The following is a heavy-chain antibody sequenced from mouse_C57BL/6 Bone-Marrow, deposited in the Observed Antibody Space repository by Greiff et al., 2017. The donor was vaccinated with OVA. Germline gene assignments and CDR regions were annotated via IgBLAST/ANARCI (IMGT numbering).Heavy chain of an antibody. CDR3: AREITTVVATFYWYFDV. D-gene: IGHD1-1*01. CDR1: GFTFSDYY. Sequence: EVMLVESEGGLVQPGSSMKLSCTASGFTFSDYYMAWVRQVPEKGLEWVANINYDGSSTYYLDSLKSRFIISRDNAKNILYLQMSSLKSEDTATYYCAREITTVVATFYWYFDVWGTGTTVTVSS. CDR2: INYDGSST. J-gene: IGHJ1*03. V-gene: IGHV5-16*01.